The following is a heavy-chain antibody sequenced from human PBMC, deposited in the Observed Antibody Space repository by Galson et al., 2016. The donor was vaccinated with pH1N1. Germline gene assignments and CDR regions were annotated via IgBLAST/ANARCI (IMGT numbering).Heavy chain of an antibody. J-gene: IGHJ6*02. Sequence: SVKVSCKAPGGAFITHTISWVRQAPGQGLEWMGGISPFFGTPNYAQKFQGRVTLTADESTSTAYMQLSSLRSEDTALYYCARSYSGPDRHFYSGMDVWGQGTAVTVSS. CDR3: ARSYSGPDRHFYSGMDV. V-gene: IGHV1-69*13. D-gene: IGHD5-12*01. CDR1: GGAFITHT. CDR2: ISPFFGTP.